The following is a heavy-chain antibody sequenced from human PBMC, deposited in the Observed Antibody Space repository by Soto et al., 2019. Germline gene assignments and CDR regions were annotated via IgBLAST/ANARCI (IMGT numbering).Heavy chain of an antibody. CDR1: GVTFNRQD. Sequence: SAKVSCKAPGVTFNRQDMRWVRQAPGQGLEWLGGFDPEDGETIYAQKFQGRVTMTEDTSRDTAYMEVSSLRSEDTAVYYCATAEEYSYGFDYWGQGTLVAVSS. CDR2: FDPEDGET. D-gene: IGHD5-18*01. CDR3: ATAEEYSYGFDY. V-gene: IGHV1-24*01. J-gene: IGHJ4*02.